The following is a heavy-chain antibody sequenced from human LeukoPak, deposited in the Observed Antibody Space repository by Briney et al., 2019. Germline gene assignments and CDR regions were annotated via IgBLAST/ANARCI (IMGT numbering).Heavy chain of an antibody. J-gene: IGHJ4*02. CDR1: GGSLCDLA. CDR2: FDPEDGER. V-gene: IGHV1-24*01. D-gene: IGHD3-3*01. Sequence: ASVKVSCNVSGGSLCDLAVHWVRQAPGKGLEWMGGFDPEDGERFFAQRFQGRLTMTEDTPTDTAYMELSSLRFEDTAVYYCAINDFWSGFDYWGQGALIIVSS. CDR3: AINDFWSGFDY.